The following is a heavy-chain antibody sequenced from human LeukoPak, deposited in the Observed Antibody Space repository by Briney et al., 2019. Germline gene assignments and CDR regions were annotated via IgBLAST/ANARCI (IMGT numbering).Heavy chain of an antibody. V-gene: IGHV4-59*01. D-gene: IGHD3-3*01. Sequence: LEPLSLTCTVSGGSISSYYWSWIRQPPGKGLEWIGYIYYSGSTNYSPSLMSRVTISVDTSKNQFSLKLSSVTAADTAVYYCARGRGLFGVVIPRDYYFDYWGQGTLVTVSS. CDR1: GGSISSYY. CDR3: ARGRGLFGVVIPRDYYFDY. CDR2: IYYSGST. J-gene: IGHJ4*02.